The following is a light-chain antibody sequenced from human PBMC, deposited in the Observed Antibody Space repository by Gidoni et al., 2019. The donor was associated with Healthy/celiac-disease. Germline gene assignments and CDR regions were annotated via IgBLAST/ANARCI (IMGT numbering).Light chain of an antibody. CDR3: NSRDSSGNHLQV. CDR2: GKN. Sequence: GQTVRITCQGDSLRSYYASWYQQKPGQAPVLVIYGKNNRPSGIPDRFSGSSSGNTASLTITGAQAEDEADYYCNSRDSSGNHLQVFGGGTKMTVL. V-gene: IGLV3-19*01. CDR1: SLRSYY. J-gene: IGLJ2*01.